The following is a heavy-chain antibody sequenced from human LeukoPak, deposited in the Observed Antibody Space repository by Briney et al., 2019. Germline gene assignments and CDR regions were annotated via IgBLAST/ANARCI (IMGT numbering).Heavy chain of an antibody. Sequence: PGGSLRLSCAASGFTFSSYWMSWVRQAPGEGLEWVANIKQDGSEKYYVDSVKGRFTISRDNAKNSLYLQMNSLRAEDTAVYYCARDLRYDLWSGYFWYYYYYMDVWGKGTTVTVSS. D-gene: IGHD3-3*01. CDR2: IKQDGSEK. J-gene: IGHJ6*03. CDR1: GFTFSSYW. V-gene: IGHV3-7*01. CDR3: ARDLRYDLWSGYFWYYYYYMDV.